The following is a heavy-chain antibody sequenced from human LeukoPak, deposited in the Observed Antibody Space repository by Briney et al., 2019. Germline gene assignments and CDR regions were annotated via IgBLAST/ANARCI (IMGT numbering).Heavy chain of an antibody. V-gene: IGHV4-61*02. CDR2: IYPSGRT. CDR3: AVGRSY. Sequence: SETLSLTCSVSGGSISSGSYYWSWIRQPAGKGLEWIGRIYPSGRTNYNPSLKSRVTISVDTSKNQFSLNLTSVTAADTAVYYCAVGRSYWGQGNLVTVSS. J-gene: IGHJ4*02. CDR1: GGSISSGSYY.